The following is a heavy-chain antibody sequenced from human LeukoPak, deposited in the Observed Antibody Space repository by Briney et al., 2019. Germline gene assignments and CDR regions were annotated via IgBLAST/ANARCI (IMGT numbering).Heavy chain of an antibody. Sequence: PGGSLRLSCTASGFTFSSYWMSWVRQAPGKGLEWVANIKQDGGEKYYVDSVKGRFTISRDNAKNPLYLQMNSLRAEDTAVYYCARLGARQVLDYWGQGTLVTVSS. CDR2: IKQDGGEK. CDR1: GFTFSSYW. J-gene: IGHJ4*02. CDR3: ARLGARQVLDY. V-gene: IGHV3-7*01. D-gene: IGHD4-17*01.